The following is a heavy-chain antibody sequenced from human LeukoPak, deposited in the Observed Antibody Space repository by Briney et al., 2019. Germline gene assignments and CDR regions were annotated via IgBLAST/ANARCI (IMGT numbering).Heavy chain of an antibody. Sequence: SETLSLTCTVSGGSISSYYWSWIRQPPGKGLEWIGYIYYSGSTNYNPSLKSRVTISVDTSKNQFSLKLSSVTAADTAVYYCASYCSGGSCSFDYWGQGTLVTVS. V-gene: IGHV4-59*08. J-gene: IGHJ4*02. CDR3: ASYCSGGSCSFDY. CDR2: IYYSGST. CDR1: GGSISSYY. D-gene: IGHD2-15*01.